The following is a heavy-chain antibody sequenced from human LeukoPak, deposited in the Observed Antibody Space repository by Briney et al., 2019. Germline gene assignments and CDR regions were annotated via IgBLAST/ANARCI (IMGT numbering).Heavy chain of an antibody. Sequence: GGSLRLSCAASGFTFTDYWMSWVRQAPGKGLEWVANVKRDGSEKYYVDSVKGRFTISRDNAKNSLYLQMNSLRTDDTAVYYCARGRGSWYGVYFDYWGQGTLVTVSS. V-gene: IGHV3-7*01. CDR1: GFTFTDYW. CDR2: VKRDGSEK. D-gene: IGHD6-13*01. J-gene: IGHJ4*02. CDR3: ARGRGSWYGVYFDY.